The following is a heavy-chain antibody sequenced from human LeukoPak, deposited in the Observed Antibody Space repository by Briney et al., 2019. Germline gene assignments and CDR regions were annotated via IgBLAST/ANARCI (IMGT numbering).Heavy chain of an antibody. CDR2: ISSSSSTI. Sequence: GGSLRLSCAASGFTFSSYSMNWVRQAPGKGLEWVSYISSSSSTIYYADSVKGRFTISRDNAKNSLYLQMNSLRDEDTAVYYCARDERXYXDFXSGYSHYYMDVWGKGTTVTVSS. CDR3: ARDERXYXDFXSGYSHYYMDV. CDR1: GFTFSSYS. J-gene: IGHJ6*03. V-gene: IGHV3-48*02. D-gene: IGHD3-3*01.